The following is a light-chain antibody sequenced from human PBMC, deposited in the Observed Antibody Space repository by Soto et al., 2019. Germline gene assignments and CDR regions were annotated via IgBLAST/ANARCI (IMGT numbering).Light chain of an antibody. Sequence: QSALTQPASVSGSPGQSITISCTGTSSDVGSYNLVSWYQQHPGKAPKLMIYEGSKRPSGVSNRFSGSKSGTTASLTISGLQAEDEADYYCCSYAGSSTLMVFGGGTKLTVL. V-gene: IGLV2-23*01. CDR2: EGS. J-gene: IGLJ2*01. CDR1: SSDVGSYNL. CDR3: CSYAGSSTLMV.